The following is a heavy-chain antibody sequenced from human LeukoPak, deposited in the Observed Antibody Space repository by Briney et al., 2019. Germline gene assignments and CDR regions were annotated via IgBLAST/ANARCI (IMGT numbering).Heavy chain of an antibody. CDR3: ARVSGSYYLYYFDY. Sequence: PGGTLRLSCAASGFTFSSYGMSWVRQAPGKGLEWVSSISSSSSYIYYADSVKGRFTISRDNAKNSLYLQMNSLRAEDTAVYYCARVSGSYYLYYFDYWGQGTLVTVSS. D-gene: IGHD1-26*01. CDR2: ISSSSSYI. V-gene: IGHV3-21*01. CDR1: GFTFSSYG. J-gene: IGHJ4*02.